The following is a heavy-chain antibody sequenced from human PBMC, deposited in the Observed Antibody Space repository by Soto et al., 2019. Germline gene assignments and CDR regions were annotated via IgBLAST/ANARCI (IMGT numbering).Heavy chain of an antibody. CDR3: ARQPLELRYYYYYMDF. CDR1: GGSISSSSYY. CDR2: IYYSGST. D-gene: IGHD1-7*01. Sequence: QLQLQESGPGLVKPSETLSLTCTVSGGSISSSSYYWGWIRQPPGKGLEWIGSIYYSGSTYYNPSLKSRVTIYVDTSKNQFSLKLSSVTAADTAVYYCARQPLELRYYYYYMDFWGKGTTVTVSS. J-gene: IGHJ6*03. V-gene: IGHV4-39*01.